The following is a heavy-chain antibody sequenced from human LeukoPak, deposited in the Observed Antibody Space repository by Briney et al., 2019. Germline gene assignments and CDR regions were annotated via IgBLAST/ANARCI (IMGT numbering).Heavy chain of an antibody. Sequence: ASLKVSCKPSRGTFSSYAISWVRQAPGQGLEWMGRIIPIFGTANYAQKFQGRVTITPDESTSTAYMELSSLRSEDTAVYYCARGPSHDYSNYWFDPWGQGTLVTVSS. D-gene: IGHD4-11*01. CDR1: RGTFSSYA. J-gene: IGHJ5*02. V-gene: IGHV1-69*13. CDR2: IIPIFGTA. CDR3: ARGPSHDYSNYWFDP.